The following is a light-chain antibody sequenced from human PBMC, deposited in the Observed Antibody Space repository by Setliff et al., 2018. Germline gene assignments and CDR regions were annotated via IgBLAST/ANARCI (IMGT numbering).Light chain of an antibody. V-gene: IGLV1-40*01. J-gene: IGLJ1*01. Sequence: QSVLTQPPSVSGAPGQRVTISCTGSRSNIGAGHAVHWYQRFPGTAPKLLIFNNINRPSGVPDRFSGSKSGTSASLATTGLQAEDEADYYCQSYDNSLSGSGLFGTGTKVTVL. CDR2: NNI. CDR1: RSNIGAGHA. CDR3: QSYDNSLSGSGL.